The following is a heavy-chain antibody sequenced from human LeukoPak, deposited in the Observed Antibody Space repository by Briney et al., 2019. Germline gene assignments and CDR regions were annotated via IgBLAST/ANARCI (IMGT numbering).Heavy chain of an antibody. CDR1: GFTFSSYA. V-gene: IGHV3-23*01. CDR3: AKIVSGWDYFDN. Sequence: GGSLRLSCAASGFTFSSYAMTWVCQAPGKGLEWVSAIDGSGGTTYYADSVKGRFTISRDNSKNTLYLQMNTLRAEDTAVYYCAKIVSGWDYFDNWGQGTLVTVSS. CDR2: IDGSGGTT. J-gene: IGHJ4*02. D-gene: IGHD6-19*01.